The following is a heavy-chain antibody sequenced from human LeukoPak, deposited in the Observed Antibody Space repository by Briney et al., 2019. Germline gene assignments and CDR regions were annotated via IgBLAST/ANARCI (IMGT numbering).Heavy chain of an antibody. Sequence: SVKVSCKASGGTFSSYAISWVRQAPGQGLEWMGRIIPILGIANYAQKFQGRVTITADKSTSTAYMELSSLRSEDTAVYYCASPLPIPSNEPEDAFDIWGQGTMVTVSS. J-gene: IGHJ3*02. CDR1: GGTFSSYA. CDR3: ASPLPIPSNEPEDAFDI. V-gene: IGHV1-69*04. D-gene: IGHD2-2*02. CDR2: IIPILGIA.